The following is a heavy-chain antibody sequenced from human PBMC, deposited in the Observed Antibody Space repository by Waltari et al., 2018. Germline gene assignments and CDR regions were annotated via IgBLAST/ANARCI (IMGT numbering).Heavy chain of an antibody. Sequence: QVQVVESGGGVVQPGRSLSLSCAASGFTFSNFAMPWVRQAPGRGLEWVAVMSFDGSHKYYVDSVKGRFTISRDNSKNTLYLQMNSLRTEDTAMYYCVRDHGGSTGFPYWGQGTLVTVSS. J-gene: IGHJ4*02. CDR1: GFTFSNFA. V-gene: IGHV3-30*04. CDR2: MSFDGSHK. D-gene: IGHD2-8*02. CDR3: VRDHGGSTGFPY.